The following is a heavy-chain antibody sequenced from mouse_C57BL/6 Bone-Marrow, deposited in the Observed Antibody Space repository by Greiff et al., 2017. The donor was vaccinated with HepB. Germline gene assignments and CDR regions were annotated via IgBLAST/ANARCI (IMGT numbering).Heavy chain of an antibody. CDR3: ARQGLLWLRRRDYYAMDY. D-gene: IGHD2-2*01. CDR2: ISSGGSYT. CDR1: GFTFSSYG. J-gene: IGHJ4*01. Sequence: EVQGVESGGDLVKPGGSLKLSCAASGFTFSSYGMSWVRQTPDKRLEWVATISSGGSYTYYPDSVKGRFTISRDNAKNTLYLQMSSLKSEDTAMYYCARQGLLWLRRRDYYAMDYWGQGTSVTVSS. V-gene: IGHV5-6*01.